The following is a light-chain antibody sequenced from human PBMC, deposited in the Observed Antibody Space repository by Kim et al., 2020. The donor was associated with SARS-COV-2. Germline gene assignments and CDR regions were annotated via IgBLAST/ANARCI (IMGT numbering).Light chain of an antibody. J-gene: IGLJ3*02. CDR1: SSNIGTNT. CDR3: ATWDNSLMGWV. V-gene: IGLV1-44*01. Sequence: QSVLTQPPSASGPPGQRVTVSCSGSSSNIGTNTVNWYQQVPGTAPKLLIYNSNQRPSGVPDRVSGSESGTSASLAIGGLQSEDEADYFCATWDNSLMGWVFGGGTQLTVL. CDR2: NSN.